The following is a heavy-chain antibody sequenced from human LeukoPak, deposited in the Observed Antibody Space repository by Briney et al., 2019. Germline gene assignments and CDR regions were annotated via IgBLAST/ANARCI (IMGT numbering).Heavy chain of an antibody. V-gene: IGHV3-30*02. J-gene: IGHJ4*02. Sequence: RSGGSLRLSCVASGFTFSSYGMHWVRQAPGKGLEWVAFIRYDGSNKYYADSVKGRFTISRDNSKNTLYLQMNSLRAEDTAVYYCARGYSSGWVSLDYWGQGTLVTVSS. CDR1: GFTFSSYG. D-gene: IGHD6-19*01. CDR3: ARGYSSGWVSLDY. CDR2: IRYDGSNK.